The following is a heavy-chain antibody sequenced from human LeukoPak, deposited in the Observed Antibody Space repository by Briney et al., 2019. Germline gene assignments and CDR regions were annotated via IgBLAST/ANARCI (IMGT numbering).Heavy chain of an antibody. J-gene: IGHJ5*02. CDR1: GYTLTELS. D-gene: IGHD3-22*01. CDR3: ARAQYYYDSSGLPGNNWFDP. CDR2: FDPEDGET. Sequence: ASVKVSCKVSGYTLTELSMHWVRQAPGKGLEWMGGFDPEDGETIYAQKLQGRVTMTTDTSTSTAYMELRSLRSDDTAVYYCARAQYYYDSSGLPGNNWFDPWGQGTLVTVSS. V-gene: IGHV1-24*01.